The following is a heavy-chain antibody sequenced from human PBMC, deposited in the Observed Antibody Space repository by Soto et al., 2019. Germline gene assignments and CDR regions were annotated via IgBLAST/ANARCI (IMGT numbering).Heavy chain of an antibody. CDR1: GYAFTTYG. CDR2: ISAHNGNT. J-gene: IGHJ4*02. Sequence: QVHLVQSGAEVKKPGASVKVSCQGSGYAFTTYGITWVRQAPGQGLEWMGWISAHNGNTNYTQTLQGRVTVTRDTSTSTAYMELRSLRYADTAVYYCARGRYGDYWGQGALVTVSS. D-gene: IGHD1-1*01. CDR3: ARGRYGDY. V-gene: IGHV1-18*01.